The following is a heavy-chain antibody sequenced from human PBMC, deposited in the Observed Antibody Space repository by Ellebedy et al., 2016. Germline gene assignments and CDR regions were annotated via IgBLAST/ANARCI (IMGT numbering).Heavy chain of an antibody. CDR3: ARWRGSQSELDY. Sequence: GESLKISXAASGFTFSDYYMSWIRQAPGKGLEWVSYISSSSSYTNYADSVKGRFTISRDNAKNSLYLQMNSLRAEDTAVYYCARWRGSQSELDYWGQGTLVTVSS. J-gene: IGHJ4*02. V-gene: IGHV3-11*06. CDR1: GFTFSDYY. D-gene: IGHD1-26*01. CDR2: ISSSSSYT.